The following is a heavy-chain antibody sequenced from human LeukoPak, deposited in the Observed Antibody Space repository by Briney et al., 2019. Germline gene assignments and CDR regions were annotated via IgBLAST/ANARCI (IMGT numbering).Heavy chain of an antibody. CDR2: IVPIFGTA. Sequence: SVKLSCKASGGTVSSCAISWVRHAPGPGLEWMGRIVPIFGTANYAQKFQGRVTITKAESTSTTYMELSSLRSEDTAVVYCARDQEDIATDDYDSYNIDVWVKGAKGTVSS. CDR3: ARDQEDIATDDYDSYNIDV. V-gene: IGHV1-69*05. J-gene: IGHJ6*03. D-gene: IGHD5-24*01. CDR1: GGTVSSCA.